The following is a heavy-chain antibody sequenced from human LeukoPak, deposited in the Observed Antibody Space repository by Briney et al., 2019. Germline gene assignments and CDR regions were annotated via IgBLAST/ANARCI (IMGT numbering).Heavy chain of an antibody. CDR1: GGSISSYY. D-gene: IGHD6-13*01. V-gene: IGHV4-59*01. CDR3: ARGDLNIAAAGLDY. CDR2: IYYSGST. Sequence: SETLFLTCTVSGGSISSYYWSWIRQPPRKGLEWIGYIYYSGSTNYNPSLKSRVTISVDTSKNQFSLKLSSVTAADTAVYYCARGDLNIAAAGLDYWGQGTLVTVPS. J-gene: IGHJ4*02.